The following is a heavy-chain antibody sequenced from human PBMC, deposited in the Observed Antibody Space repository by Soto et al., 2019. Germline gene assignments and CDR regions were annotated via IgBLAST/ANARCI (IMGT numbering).Heavy chain of an antibody. V-gene: IGHV5-51*01. CDR3: ARTPGPEVAASLEYYYFSGMDV. CDR2: IHPGDSDT. D-gene: IGHD2-15*01. CDR1: GYSFTSYW. Sequence: GESLNISCEASGYSFTSYWIGWVRQMPGKGLECMGIIHPGDSDTKFSPSFQGQVTISVDKSITTAYLQWSSLKASDTAMYYCARTPGPEVAASLEYYYFSGMDVWGQGTTVTVSS. J-gene: IGHJ6*02.